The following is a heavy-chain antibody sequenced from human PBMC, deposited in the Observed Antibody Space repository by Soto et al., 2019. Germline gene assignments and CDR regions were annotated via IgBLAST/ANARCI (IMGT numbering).Heavy chain of an antibody. CDR3: ARSYCGGDCPNNWFDP. Sequence: ASVKVSCKASGYILSAYYMHWVRQAPGQGLEWMGIINPSGGTTTYAQNFQGRVTMTRDTSTSTVYMELSSLTSEDTAMYYCARSYCGGDCPNNWFDPWGQGTLVTVSS. D-gene: IGHD2-21*02. CDR2: INPSGGTT. J-gene: IGHJ5*02. V-gene: IGHV1-46*01. CDR1: GYILSAYY.